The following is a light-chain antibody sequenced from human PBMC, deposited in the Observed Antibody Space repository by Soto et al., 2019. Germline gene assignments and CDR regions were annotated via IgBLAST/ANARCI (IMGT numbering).Light chain of an antibody. CDR1: QSRTAN. Sequence: EIVLTQSPDTLSLSPGERATLSCRASQSRTANLAWYQQKPGQAPRPLIYGASTRAAGIPDRFSGSGSGTDFTLTISRLEPGDVAVYFCQQYGSSPLTFGGGTRVQIK. CDR2: GAS. V-gene: IGKV3-20*01. CDR3: QQYGSSPLT. J-gene: IGKJ4*01.